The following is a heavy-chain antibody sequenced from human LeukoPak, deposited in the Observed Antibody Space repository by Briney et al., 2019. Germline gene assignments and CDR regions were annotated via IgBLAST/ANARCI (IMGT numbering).Heavy chain of an antibody. J-gene: IGHJ4*02. CDR2: IYYSGST. CDR1: GGSISSYY. Sequence: SETLSLTCTVSGGSISSYYWSWIRQPPGKGLEWIGYIYYSGSTNYNPSLKSRVTISVDTSKNQFSLKLSSVTAADTAVYYCAGLRNWNYHYWGQGTLVTVSS. V-gene: IGHV4-59*01. D-gene: IGHD1-7*01. CDR3: AGLRNWNYHY.